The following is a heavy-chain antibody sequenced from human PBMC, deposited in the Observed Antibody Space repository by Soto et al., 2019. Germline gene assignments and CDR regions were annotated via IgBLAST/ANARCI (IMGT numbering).Heavy chain of an antibody. J-gene: IGHJ5*02. D-gene: IGHD3-9*01. Sequence: GASVKVSCKASGGTFSSYAISWVRQAPGQGLEWMGGIIPIFGTANYAQKFQGRVTITADESTSTAYMELSSLRSEDTAVYYCARSLLNYDILTGYYNWFDPWGQGTLVTVSS. V-gene: IGHV1-69*13. CDR2: IIPIFGTA. CDR3: ARSLLNYDILTGYYNWFDP. CDR1: GGTFSSYA.